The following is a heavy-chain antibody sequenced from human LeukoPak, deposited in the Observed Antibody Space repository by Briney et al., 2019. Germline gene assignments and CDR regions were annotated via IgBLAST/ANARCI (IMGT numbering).Heavy chain of an antibody. D-gene: IGHD5-18*01. CDR1: GFTFSSYS. CDR2: ISSSSSTI. J-gene: IGHJ4*02. Sequence: GGSLRLSCAASGFTFSSYSMNWVRQAPGEGLEWVSYISSSSSTIYYADSVKGRFTISRDNAKNSLYLQMNSLRAEDTAVYYCARGGYSYGYSPTYYFDYWGQGTLVTVSS. CDR3: ARGGYSYGYSPTYYFDY. V-gene: IGHV3-48*01.